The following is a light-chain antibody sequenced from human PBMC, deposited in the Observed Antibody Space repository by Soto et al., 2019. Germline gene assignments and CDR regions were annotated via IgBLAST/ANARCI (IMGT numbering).Light chain of an antibody. CDR3: ATWDSSLSGGV. Sequence: QSVLTQPPSVSAAPGQRVTISCSGSSSNIENNYVSWYRQLPGTAPNLLIYEDNKRPSGIPDRFSGSKSGTSATLGITGLETGDEADYYCATWDSSLSGGVVGTGTKLTVL. V-gene: IGLV1-51*02. CDR1: SSNIENNY. J-gene: IGLJ1*01. CDR2: EDN.